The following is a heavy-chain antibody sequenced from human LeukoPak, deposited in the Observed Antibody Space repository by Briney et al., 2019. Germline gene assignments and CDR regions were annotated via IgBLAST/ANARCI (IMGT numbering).Heavy chain of an antibody. CDR2: IYYSGST. V-gene: IGHV4-39*01. CDR1: GGSISSSSYY. CDR3: ARQSSDDSSGYYYWNY. J-gene: IGHJ4*02. Sequence: SETLSLTCTVSGGSISSSSYYWGWIRQPPGKGLEWIGSIYYSGSTYYNPSLKSRVTISVDTSKNQFSLKLSSVTAADTAVYYCARQSSDDSSGYYYWNYWGQGTLVTVSS. D-gene: IGHD3-22*01.